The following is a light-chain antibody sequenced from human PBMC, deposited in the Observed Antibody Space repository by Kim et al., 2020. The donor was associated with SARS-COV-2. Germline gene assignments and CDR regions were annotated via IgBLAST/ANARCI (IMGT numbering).Light chain of an antibody. CDR1: SLRSYY. CDR3: NSWDSSGNHLV. V-gene: IGLV3-19*01. CDR2: GKN. J-gene: IGLJ3*02. Sequence: SSELTQDPAVSVALGQTVRITCQGDSLRSYYASWYQQKPGQAPVFVIYGKNNRPSGIPDRFSGSSSGNTASLTITGAQAEDEADCYCNSWDSSGNHLVFG.